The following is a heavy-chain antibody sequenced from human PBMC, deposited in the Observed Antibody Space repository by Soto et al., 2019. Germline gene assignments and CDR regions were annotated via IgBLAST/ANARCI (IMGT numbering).Heavy chain of an antibody. D-gene: IGHD2-15*01. Sequence: EVQLVESGGGLVQPGRSLRLSCAASGFTFDDYAMHWVRQAPGKGLEWVSGISWNSGSIGYADSVKGRFTISRDNAKNSLYLQMNSLRAEDTALYYCAKDLAEDIVEAFDYWGQGTLVTVSS. CDR3: AKDLAEDIVEAFDY. CDR2: ISWNSGSI. J-gene: IGHJ4*02. V-gene: IGHV3-9*01. CDR1: GFTFDDYA.